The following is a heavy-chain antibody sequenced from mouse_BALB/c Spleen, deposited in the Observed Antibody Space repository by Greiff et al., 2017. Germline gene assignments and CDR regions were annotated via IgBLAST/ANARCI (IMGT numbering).Heavy chain of an antibody. CDR3: ARLLITTVNYFDD. CDR2: IDPENGNT. D-gene: IGHD1-1*01. CDR1: GFNIKDYY. Sequence: EVQLQQSGAELVRPGALVKLSCKASGFNIKDYYMHWVKQRPEQGLEWIGWIDPENGNTIYDPKFQGKASITADTSSNTAYLQLSSLTSEDTAVYYCARLLITTVNYFDDWGQGTTLTVAA. J-gene: IGHJ2*01. V-gene: IGHV14-1*02.